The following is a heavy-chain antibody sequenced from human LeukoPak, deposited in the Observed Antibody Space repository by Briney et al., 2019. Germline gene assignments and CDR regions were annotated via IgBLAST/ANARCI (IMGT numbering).Heavy chain of an antibody. D-gene: IGHD3-16*02. V-gene: IGHV1-8*03. CDR3: VRLGELSSDDY. J-gene: IGHJ4*02. Sequence: GASVKVSCKASGYTFTSYDINWVRQATGQGPEWMGWMNPNSGNTGYAQKFRGRVSITRNTSISTAYMELSSLVSECTAVYYCVRLGELSSDDYWGQGTLVTVSS. CDR2: MNPNSGNT. CDR1: GYTFTSYD.